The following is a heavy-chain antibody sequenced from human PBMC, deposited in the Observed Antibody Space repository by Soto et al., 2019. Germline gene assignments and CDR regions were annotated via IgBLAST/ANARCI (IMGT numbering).Heavy chain of an antibody. V-gene: IGHV4-34*01. CDR3: ARGSSRSLAIHYYYYYYYMDV. J-gene: IGHJ6*03. Sequence: PSETLSLTCAVYGGSFSGYYWSWIRQPPGKGLEWIGEINHSGSTNYNPSLKSRVTISVDTSKNQFSLKLSSVTAADTAVYYCARGSSRSLAIHYYYYYYYMDVWGQGTTVPVSS. CDR1: GGSFSGYY. CDR2: INHSGST. D-gene: IGHD6-13*01.